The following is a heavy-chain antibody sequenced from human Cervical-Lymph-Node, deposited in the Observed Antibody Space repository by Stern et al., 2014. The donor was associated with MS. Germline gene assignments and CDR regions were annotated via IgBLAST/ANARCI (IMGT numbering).Heavy chain of an antibody. Sequence: QLGQSGGGLVQPGGSLRLSCAASGITLSSYWMHWVRQAPGKGLVGVSRINSDGSSTSYVDSVKGRFTISRDNAKNTLYLQMNSLRAEDTAAYYCARSVGSSSDYFDYWGQGTLVTVSS. CDR1: GITLSSYW. D-gene: IGHD6-6*01. CDR3: ARSVGSSSDYFDY. J-gene: IGHJ4*02. CDR2: INSDGSST. V-gene: IGHV3-74*02.